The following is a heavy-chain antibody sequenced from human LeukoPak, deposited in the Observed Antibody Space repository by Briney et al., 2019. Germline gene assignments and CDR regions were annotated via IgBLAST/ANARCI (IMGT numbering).Heavy chain of an antibody. J-gene: IGHJ5*02. CDR2: IYYSGST. D-gene: IGHD2-21*01. CDR1: GGSISSYY. V-gene: IGHV4-59*01. CDR3: ARSIVKNWFDP. Sequence: PSETLSLTGTVSGGSISSYYWSWIRQPPGKGLEWIGYIYYSGSTNYNPSLKSRVTISVDTSKNQFSLKLSSVTAADTAVYYCARSIVKNWFDPWGQGTLVTVSS.